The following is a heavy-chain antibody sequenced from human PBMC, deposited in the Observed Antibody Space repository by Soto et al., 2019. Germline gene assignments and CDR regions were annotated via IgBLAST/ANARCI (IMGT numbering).Heavy chain of an antibody. CDR3: ARVLAPVPRAFDS. J-gene: IGHJ4*02. D-gene: IGHD2-2*01. Sequence: QVQLQESGPGLLKPSETLSLTCTVSGGSISSYFYIWVRQPPGKGLEWIGSVYYTGTTDYNPSLKSRVAISVDTSSTQFSLTLRSVTDAETAVHYCARVLAPVPRAFDSRGRGTLVTLSS. V-gene: IGHV4-59*01. CDR2: VYYTGTT. CDR1: GGSISSYF.